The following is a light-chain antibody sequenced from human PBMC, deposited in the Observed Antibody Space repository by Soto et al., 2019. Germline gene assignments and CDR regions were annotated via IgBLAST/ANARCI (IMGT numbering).Light chain of an antibody. V-gene: IGLV2-23*03. J-gene: IGLJ2*01. CDR1: SSDVGSYNL. CDR3: CSYAGYSTFVV. CDR2: EGT. Sequence: QSALTQPASVSGSPGQSITISCTGTSSDVGSYNLVSWYQLHPGKAPKVIIHEGTKRPSGVSDRFFGFKSGNTASLTISGLQAEDEADYYCCSYAGYSTFVVFGGGTKVTVL.